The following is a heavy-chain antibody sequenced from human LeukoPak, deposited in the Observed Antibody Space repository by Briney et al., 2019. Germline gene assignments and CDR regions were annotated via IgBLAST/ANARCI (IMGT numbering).Heavy chain of an antibody. J-gene: IGHJ4*02. CDR1: GGSISSSSYY. V-gene: IGHV4-39*07. D-gene: IGHD3-22*01. CDR2: IYYSGST. Sequence: SETLSLTCTVPGGSISSSSYYWGWIRQPPGKGLEWIGSIYYSGSTYYNPSLKSRVTISVDTSKNQFSLKLSSVTAADTAVYYCARETYYYDSSGYSDYWGQGTLVTVSS. CDR3: ARETYYYDSSGYSDY.